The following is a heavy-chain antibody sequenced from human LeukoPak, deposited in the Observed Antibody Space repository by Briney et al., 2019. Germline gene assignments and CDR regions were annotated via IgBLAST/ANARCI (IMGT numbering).Heavy chain of an antibody. CDR1: GGSISSGGYY. CDR3: ARGEPILPRRTGGCFDY. J-gene: IGHJ4*02. V-gene: IGHV4-31*03. Sequence: SETLSPTCTVSGGSISSGGYYWSWIRQPPGKGLEWIGYIYHSGSTYYNPSLKSRVTISVDTSKNQFSLKLNSVTAADTAVYYCARGEPILPRRTGGCFDYWGQGTLVTVSS. CDR2: IYHSGST. D-gene: IGHD3-3*01.